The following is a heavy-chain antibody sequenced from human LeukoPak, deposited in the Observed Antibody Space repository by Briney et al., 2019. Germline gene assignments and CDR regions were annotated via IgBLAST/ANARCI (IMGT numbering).Heavy chain of an antibody. CDR3: ARKSASGNYPLDY. V-gene: IGHV3-23*01. CDR2: MSADSATT. CDR1: GFNFGSYS. D-gene: IGHD3-10*01. J-gene: IGHJ4*02. Sequence: GGSLRLSCAASGFNFGSYSMTWVRQAPGKGLEWVSVMSADSATTFYADSVKGRFTISRDNAKNTVFLQMSSLRAEDTALYYCARKSASGNYPLDYWGQGTLITVSS.